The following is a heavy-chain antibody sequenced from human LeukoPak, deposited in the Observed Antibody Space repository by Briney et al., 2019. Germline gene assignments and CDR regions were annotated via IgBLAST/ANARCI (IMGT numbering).Heavy chain of an antibody. D-gene: IGHD3-10*01. Sequence: GASVKVSCKASGYTFTGYYMHWVRQAPGQGLEWMGGIIPIFGTANYAQKFQGRVTITADESTSTAYMELSSLRSEDTAVYYCARGAMVRGAHYYYYYMDVWGKGTTVTISS. CDR1: GYTFTGYY. V-gene: IGHV1-69*13. CDR3: ARGAMVRGAHYYYYYMDV. CDR2: IIPIFGTA. J-gene: IGHJ6*03.